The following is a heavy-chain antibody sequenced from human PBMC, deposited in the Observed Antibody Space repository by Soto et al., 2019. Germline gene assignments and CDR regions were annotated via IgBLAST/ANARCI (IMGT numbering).Heavy chain of an antibody. CDR2: IYYSGST. J-gene: IGHJ4*02. Sequence: SETLSLTCTVSGGSISSYYWSWIRQPPGKGLEWIGYIYYSGSTNYNPSLKSRVTISVDTSKNQFSLKLSSVTAADTAVYYCASDERLRGYSGFDYWGQGTLVTVSS. CDR3: ASDERLRGYSGFDY. V-gene: IGHV4-59*01. CDR1: GGSISSYY. D-gene: IGHD5-12*01.